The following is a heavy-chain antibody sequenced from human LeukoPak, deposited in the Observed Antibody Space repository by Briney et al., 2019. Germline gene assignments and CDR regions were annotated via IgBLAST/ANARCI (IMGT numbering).Heavy chain of an antibody. CDR1: GYTFTSYG. J-gene: IGHJ4*02. V-gene: IGHV1-2*02. CDR2: INPNSGGT. D-gene: IGHD1-26*01. CDR3: ARSQRGELDY. Sequence: GASVKVSCKASGYTFTSYGISWVRQAPGQGLEWMGWINPNSGGTNYAQKFQGRVTMTRDTSISTAYMELSRLRSDDTAVYYCARSQRGELDYWGQGTLVTVSS.